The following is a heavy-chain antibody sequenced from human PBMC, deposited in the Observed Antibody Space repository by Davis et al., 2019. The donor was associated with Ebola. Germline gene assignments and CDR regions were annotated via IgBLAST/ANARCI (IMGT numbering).Heavy chain of an antibody. D-gene: IGHD3-3*01. CDR1: GYTFTSYA. CDR2: INAGNGNT. J-gene: IGHJ4*02. Sequence: AASVKVSCKASGYTFTSYAMHWVRQAPGQRLEWMGWINAGNGNTKYSQKFQGRDTITRDTSASTAYMELSRLRSEDTAVYYCARSKYYDFWSGYPPFDYWGQGTLVTVSS. V-gene: IGHV1-3*01. CDR3: ARSKYYDFWSGYPPFDY.